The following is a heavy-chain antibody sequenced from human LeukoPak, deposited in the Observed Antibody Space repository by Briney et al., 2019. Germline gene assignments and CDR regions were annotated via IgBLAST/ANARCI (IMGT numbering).Heavy chain of an antibody. V-gene: IGHV4-59*01. Sequence: PSVTLSLTCTVSGGSISSYYWSWIRQPPGKGLEWIGYIYYSGSTNYNPSLKSRVTISVDTSKNQFSLKLSSVTAADTAVYYCARSYGDYEPDAFDIWGQGTMVTVSS. CDR2: IYYSGST. D-gene: IGHD4-17*01. CDR3: ARSYGDYEPDAFDI. CDR1: GGSISSYY. J-gene: IGHJ3*02.